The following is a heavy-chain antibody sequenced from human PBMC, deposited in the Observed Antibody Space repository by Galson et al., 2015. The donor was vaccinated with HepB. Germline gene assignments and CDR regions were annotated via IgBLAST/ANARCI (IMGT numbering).Heavy chain of an antibody. Sequence: SLRLSCAASGFTFSDYYMSWIRQAPGKGLEWVSYISSSSSYTNYADSVKGRFTISRDNAKNSLYLQMNSLRAEDTAVYYCARDQDIAPGWEGSYYGMDVWGQGTTVTVSS. CDR2: ISSSSSYT. D-gene: IGHD6-25*01. V-gene: IGHV3-11*06. J-gene: IGHJ6*02. CDR1: GFTFSDYY. CDR3: ARDQDIAPGWEGSYYGMDV.